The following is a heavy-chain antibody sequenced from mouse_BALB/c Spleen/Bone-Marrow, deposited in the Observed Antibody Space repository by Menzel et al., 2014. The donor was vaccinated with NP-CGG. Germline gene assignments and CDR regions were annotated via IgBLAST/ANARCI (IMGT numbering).Heavy chain of an antibody. Sequence: EVQRVESGTVLARPGAAVKMSCKASGYTFSNYWMHWIKQRPGQGLEWIGTIHPGNSDTTYNQKFKGKAKLTAVTPTSTAYMELSSLTNEDSAVYYCTTLARNNFDYWGQGTTLTVSS. CDR3: TTLARNNFDY. CDR2: IHPGNSDT. J-gene: IGHJ2*01. CDR1: GYTFSNYW. V-gene: IGHV1-5*01. D-gene: IGHD3-1*01.